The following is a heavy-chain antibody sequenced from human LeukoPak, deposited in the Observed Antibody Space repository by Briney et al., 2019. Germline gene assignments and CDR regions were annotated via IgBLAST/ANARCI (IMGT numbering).Heavy chain of an antibody. CDR3: ARERLGYYDRSGLDY. V-gene: IGHV4-59*01. CDR1: GGSISSYY. J-gene: IGHJ4*02. CDR2: IYYSGST. D-gene: IGHD3-22*01. Sequence: SETLSLTCTVSGGSISSYYWNWIRQPPGKGLEWIGYIYYSGSTNYNPSLKSRVTTSVDTSKNQISLKLSSVTAADTAVYYCARERLGYYDRSGLDYWGQGTLVTVSS.